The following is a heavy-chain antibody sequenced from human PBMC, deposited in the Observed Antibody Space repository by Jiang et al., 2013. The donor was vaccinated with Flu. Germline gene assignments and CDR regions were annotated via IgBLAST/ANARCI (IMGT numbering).Heavy chain of an antibody. CDR1: GGTFSSYA. J-gene: IGHJ4*02. CDR2: IIPILGIA. D-gene: IGHD3-22*01. Sequence: GAEVKKPGSSVKVSCKASGGTFSSYAISWVRQAPGQGLEWMGRIIPILGIANYAQKFQGRVTITADKSTSTAYMELSSLRSEDTAVYYCARDRGVYYDSSGYTHLWGQGTLVTVSS. V-gene: IGHV1-69*04. CDR3: ARDRGVYYDSSGYTHL.